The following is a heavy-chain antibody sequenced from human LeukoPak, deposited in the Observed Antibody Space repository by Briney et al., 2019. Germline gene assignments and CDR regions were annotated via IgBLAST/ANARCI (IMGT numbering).Heavy chain of an antibody. D-gene: IGHD3-3*01. Sequence: GGSLRLSCAASGFTFSSYGMHWVRQAPGKGLEWVAFIRYDGSNKYYADSVKGRFTISRDNSKNTLYLQMNSLRAEDTAVYYCAKGHGLRRHITIFGVEGEPGYFDYWGQGTLVTVSS. CDR1: GFTFSSYG. CDR2: IRYDGSNK. CDR3: AKGHGLRRHITIFGVEGEPGYFDY. V-gene: IGHV3-30*02. J-gene: IGHJ4*02.